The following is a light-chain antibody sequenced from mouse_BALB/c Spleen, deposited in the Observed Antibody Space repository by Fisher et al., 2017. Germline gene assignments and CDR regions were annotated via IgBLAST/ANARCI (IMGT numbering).Light chain of an antibody. CDR3: QQWSSNPPT. CDR2: STS. J-gene: IGKJ2*01. V-gene: IGKV4-79*01. CDR1: SSVSSSY. Sequence: IVITQTTAIMSASPGEKVTLTCSASSSVSSSYLYWYQQKPGSSPKLWIYSTSNLASGVPARFSGSGSGTSYSLTISSMEAEDAATYYCQQWSSNPPTFGGGTKLEIK.